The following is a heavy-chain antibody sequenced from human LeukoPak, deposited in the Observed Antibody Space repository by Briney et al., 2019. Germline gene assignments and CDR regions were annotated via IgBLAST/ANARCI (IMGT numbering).Heavy chain of an antibody. CDR1: GFTFSSYE. CDR2: ISSSSTII. CDR3: GASRQYVGAFDI. J-gene: IGHJ3*02. D-gene: IGHD3-16*01. Sequence: GGSLRLSCAASGFTFSSYELYWVRQAPGKGLEWISYISSSSTIIKYADSVRVRFTISRDDARESLYLQMSSLRADDTAIYYCGASRQYVGAFDIWGQGTLVTVSS. V-gene: IGHV3-48*03.